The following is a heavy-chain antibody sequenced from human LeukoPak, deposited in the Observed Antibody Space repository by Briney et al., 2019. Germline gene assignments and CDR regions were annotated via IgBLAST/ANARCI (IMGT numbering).Heavy chain of an antibody. CDR3: ARVGERGTHYGDLYYFDY. V-gene: IGHV4-59*01. D-gene: IGHD4-17*01. CDR1: GGSISSYY. Sequence: SETLSLTCTVSGGSISSYYWSWIRQPPGKGLEWIVYIYYSGSTNYNPSLKSRVTISVDTSKNQFSLKLSSVTAADTAVYYCARVGERGTHYGDLYYFDYWGQGTLVTVSS. J-gene: IGHJ4*02. CDR2: IYYSGST.